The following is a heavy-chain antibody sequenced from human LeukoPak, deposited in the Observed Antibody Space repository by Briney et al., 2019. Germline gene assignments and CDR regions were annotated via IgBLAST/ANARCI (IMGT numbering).Heavy chain of an antibody. CDR3: ARHRRGYSYGYDS. V-gene: IGHV5-10-1*01. D-gene: IGHD5-18*01. CDR1: GYSFTSYW. CDR2: IDPSDSYT. J-gene: IGHJ4*02. Sequence: GESLKISCQGSGYSFTSYWISWVRQMPGKGLEWMGRIDPSDSYTNYSPSFQGHVTISADKSISTAYLQWSSLKASDTAMYYCARHRRGYSYGYDSWGQGTLVTVSS.